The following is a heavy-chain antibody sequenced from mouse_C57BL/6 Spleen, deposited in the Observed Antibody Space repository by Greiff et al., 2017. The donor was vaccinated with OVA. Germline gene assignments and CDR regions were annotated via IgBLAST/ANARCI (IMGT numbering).Heavy chain of an antibody. V-gene: IGHV1-69*01. D-gene: IGHD1-2*01. Sequence: QVQLQQPGAELVMPGASVKLSCKASGYTFTSYWMHWVKQRPGQGLEWIGEIDPSDSYTNYNQKFKGKSTLTVDKSSSTAYMQHSSLTSEDSAVYYCARNYGPWYFDVWGTGTTVTVSS. J-gene: IGHJ1*03. CDR1: GYTFTSYW. CDR2: IDPSDSYT. CDR3: ARNYGPWYFDV.